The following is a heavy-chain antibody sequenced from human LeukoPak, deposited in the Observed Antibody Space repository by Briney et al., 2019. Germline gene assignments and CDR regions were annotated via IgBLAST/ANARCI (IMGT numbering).Heavy chain of an antibody. CDR3: ARRIIITMVRGVITPRAYNWFDP. D-gene: IGHD3-10*01. CDR1: GGSISSYY. V-gene: IGHV4-59*12. Sequence: SETLSLTCTVSGGSISSYYWSWIRQPPGKGLEWIGYIYYSGSTNYNPSLKSRVTISVDTSKNQFSLKLSSVTAADTAVYYCARRIIITMVRGVITPRAYNWFDPWGQGTLVTVSS. CDR2: IYYSGST. J-gene: IGHJ5*02.